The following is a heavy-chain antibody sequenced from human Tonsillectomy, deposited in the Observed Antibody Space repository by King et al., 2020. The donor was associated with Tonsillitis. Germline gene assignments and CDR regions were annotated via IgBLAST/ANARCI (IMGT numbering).Heavy chain of an antibody. D-gene: IGHD6-13*01. CDR2: ISSDGSYK. V-gene: IGHV3-30*04. CDR1: RFTFSSYA. Sequence: VQLVESGGGVVQPGGSLKLSCAASRFTFSSYALHWVRQAPGKGLEWVALISSDGSYKFYADTVKGRFTISRDTSKNTLYLQMNTLRAEDTAVYYCARDPNSRNWTRYFDNWGQGTLVTVSS. CDR3: ARDPNSRNWTRYFDN. J-gene: IGHJ4*02.